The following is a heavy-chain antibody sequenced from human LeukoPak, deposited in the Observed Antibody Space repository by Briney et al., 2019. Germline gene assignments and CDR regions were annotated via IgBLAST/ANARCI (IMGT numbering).Heavy chain of an antibody. Sequence: SVKVSCKDSGGTFSSYAISWVRQAPGQGLEWMGGIIPIFGTANYAQKFQGRVTITADESTSTAYMELSSLRSEDTAVYYCARTYDSSGYPFTPFDYWGQGTLVTVSS. CDR1: GGTFSSYA. V-gene: IGHV1-69*01. J-gene: IGHJ4*02. CDR2: IIPIFGTA. D-gene: IGHD3-22*01. CDR3: ARTYDSSGYPFTPFDY.